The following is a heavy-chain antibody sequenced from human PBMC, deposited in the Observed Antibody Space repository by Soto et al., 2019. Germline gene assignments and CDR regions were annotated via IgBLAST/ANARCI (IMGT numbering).Heavy chain of an antibody. CDR3: ARDIARGDPRYYYYGMDV. CDR1: GFTFSSYG. D-gene: IGHD4-17*01. CDR2: IWYDGSNK. J-gene: IGHJ6*02. V-gene: IGHV3-33*01. Sequence: PGGSLRLSCAASGFTFSSYGMHWVRQAPGKGLEWVAVIWYDGSNKYYADSVKGRFTISRDNSKNTLYLQMNSLRAEDTAVYYCARDIARGDPRYYYYGMDVWGQGTTVTVSS.